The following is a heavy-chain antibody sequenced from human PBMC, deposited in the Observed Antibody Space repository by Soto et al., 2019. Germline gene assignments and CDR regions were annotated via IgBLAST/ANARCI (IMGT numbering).Heavy chain of an antibody. V-gene: IGHV4-34*01. Sequence: PSETLSLTCAVYGGSFSGYYWSWIRQPPGKGLEWIGEINHSGSTNYNPSLKSRVTISVDTSKNQFSLKLSSVTAADTAVYYCARADGSGYYPNYYGMDVWGQGTTVTRLL. CDR2: INHSGST. CDR3: ARADGSGYYPNYYGMDV. D-gene: IGHD3-22*01. J-gene: IGHJ6*02. CDR1: GGSFSGYY.